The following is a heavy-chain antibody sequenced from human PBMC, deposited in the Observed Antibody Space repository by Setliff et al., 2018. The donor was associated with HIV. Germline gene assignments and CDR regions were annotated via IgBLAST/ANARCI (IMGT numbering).Heavy chain of an antibody. CDR3: ARRGLDTTLVDAFDI. V-gene: IGHV4-31*03. D-gene: IGHD1-1*01. CDR2: IYYSGRT. J-gene: IGHJ3*02. CDR1: GGSISSDNYY. Sequence: SETLSLTCTVSGGSISSDNYYWSWIRQHPGKGLEWIGYIYYSGRTYYNPSLKSRVAISLDTSKNQFSLKLSSVTAADTAVYYCARRGLDTTLVDAFDIWGQGTMVTV.